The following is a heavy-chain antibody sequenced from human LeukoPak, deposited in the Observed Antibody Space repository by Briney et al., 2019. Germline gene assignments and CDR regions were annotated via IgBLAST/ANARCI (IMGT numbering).Heavy chain of an antibody. CDR2: IYSGGST. Sequence: PGGSLRLSCAASGFTFNNYAMSWVRQAPGKGLEWVSVIYSGGSTYYADSVKGRFTISRDNSKNTLYLQMNSLRAEDTAVYYCAREGSSGYYSNPWGQGTLVTVSS. V-gene: IGHV3-53*01. CDR3: AREGSSGYYSNP. J-gene: IGHJ5*02. D-gene: IGHD3-22*01. CDR1: GFTFNNYA.